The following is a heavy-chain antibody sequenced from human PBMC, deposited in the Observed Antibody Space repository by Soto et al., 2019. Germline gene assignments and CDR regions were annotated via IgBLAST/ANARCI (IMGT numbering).Heavy chain of an antibody. CDR1: GYTFTSYG. CDR2: ISAYNGIT. J-gene: IGHJ6*02. CDR3: ASNYLYYYGSGNTDYYGMDV. Sequence: QVQVVQSGAEVKKPVASVKISCKASGYTFTSYGISWVRQAPGQGLEWMGWISAYNGITNYGQKLQGRVTMTTDTSTSTAYMQLRSLRSDDTAGYYCASNYLYYYGSGNTDYYGMDVWGQGTTVTVSS. V-gene: IGHV1-18*01. D-gene: IGHD3-10*01.